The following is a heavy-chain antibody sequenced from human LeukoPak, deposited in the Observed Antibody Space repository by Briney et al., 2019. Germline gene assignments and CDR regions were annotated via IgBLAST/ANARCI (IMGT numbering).Heavy chain of an antibody. J-gene: IGHJ5*02. CDR1: GYSFTSNV. D-gene: IGHD1-26*01. CDR2: ISAYNGNT. V-gene: IGHV1-18*01. Sequence: GASVKVSCKAPGYSFTSNVISWVRQAPGQGLEWMGWISAYNGNTNYAQKLQGRVTMTTDTSTSTAYMELRSLRSDDTAVYYCAREGSPGNWFDPWGQGTLVTVSS. CDR3: AREGSPGNWFDP.